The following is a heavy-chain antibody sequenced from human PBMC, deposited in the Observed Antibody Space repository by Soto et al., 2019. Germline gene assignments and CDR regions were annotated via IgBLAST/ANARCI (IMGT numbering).Heavy chain of an antibody. CDR1: GFTFSSYE. D-gene: IGHD3-22*01. V-gene: IGHV3-48*03. CDR3: ARDDGGDYDSSGPFDY. J-gene: IGHJ4*02. Sequence: EVQLVESGGGLVQPGGSLRLSCAASGFTFSSYEMNWVRQAPGKGLEWVSYISSSGSTIYYADSVKGRFTISRDNAKNSLYLQMNGLRAEDTAVYYCARDDGGDYDSSGPFDYWGQGTLVTVSS. CDR2: ISSSGSTI.